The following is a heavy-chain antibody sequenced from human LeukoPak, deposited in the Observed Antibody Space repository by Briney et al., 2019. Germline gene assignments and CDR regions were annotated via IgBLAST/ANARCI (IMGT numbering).Heavy chain of an antibody. Sequence: GRSLRLSCAASGFTFDDYAMHWVRHAPGKGLEWVSGISWNSGSIGYADSVKGRFTISRDNAKNSLYLQMNSLRAEDTAVYYCARTATLLWFGELLPSYFDYWGQGTLVTVSS. CDR2: ISWNSGSI. CDR3: ARTATLLWFGELLPSYFDY. J-gene: IGHJ4*02. V-gene: IGHV3-9*01. CDR1: GFTFDDYA. D-gene: IGHD3-10*01.